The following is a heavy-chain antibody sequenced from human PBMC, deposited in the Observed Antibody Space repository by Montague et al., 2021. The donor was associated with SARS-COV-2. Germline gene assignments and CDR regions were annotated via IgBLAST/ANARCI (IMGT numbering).Heavy chain of an antibody. Sequence: SETLSLTCAVSGGSISSSNWWSWVRQPPGKGLEWIGEIYHSGSTXXNPSLKGRVTISVDKSKNQFSLKLSSVTAADTAVYYCARMALASSSSDFDYWGQGTLVTVSS. J-gene: IGHJ4*02. CDR2: IYHSGST. V-gene: IGHV4-4*02. CDR1: GGSISSSNW. D-gene: IGHD6-6*01. CDR3: ARMALASSSSDFDY.